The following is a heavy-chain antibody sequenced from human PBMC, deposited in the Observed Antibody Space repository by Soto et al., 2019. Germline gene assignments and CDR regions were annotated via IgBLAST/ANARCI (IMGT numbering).Heavy chain of an antibody. D-gene: IGHD3-10*01. CDR1: RGNFIVYC. CDR3: ATLPLVRLPREFLPDY. J-gene: IGHJ4*02. CDR2: INHNGNT. V-gene: IGHV4-34*08. Sequence: SETVSRTGAVYRGNFIVYCCGCNRQKTGKGLEWIGDINHNGNTYYNPSLRGRVSISVDTSDNQFSLKLTSVTAADTAVYYCATLPLVRLPREFLPDYWGQAMLVTVSS.